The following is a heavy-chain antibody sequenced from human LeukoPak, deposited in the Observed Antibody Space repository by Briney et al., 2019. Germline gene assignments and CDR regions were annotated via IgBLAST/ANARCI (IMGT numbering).Heavy chain of an antibody. D-gene: IGHD4-17*01. CDR1: GYTFTSYG. CDR3: ARVRSLDYEYYFDY. J-gene: IGHJ4*02. CDR2: TSAYNGNT. V-gene: IGHV1-18*01. Sequence: ASVKVSCKASGYTFTSYGISWVRQAPGQGLEWMGWTSAYNGNTNYAQKLQGRVTMTTDTSTSTAYMELRSLRSDDTAVYYCARVRSLDYEYYFDYWGQGTLVTVSS.